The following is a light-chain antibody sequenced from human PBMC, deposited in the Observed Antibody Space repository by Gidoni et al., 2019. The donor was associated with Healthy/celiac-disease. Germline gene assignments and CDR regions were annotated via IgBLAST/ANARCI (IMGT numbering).Light chain of an antibody. CDR3: QQYSSTPWP. Sequence: DSVMTQDPDSRAVSLGERATINCKSSQSVLYRSNNKNYLAWYPQKPGQPPKLLIYWASTRESWLPDRFSGRGSGTAFTLTLSRLQAEDLAVYSCQQYSSTPWPFGHGTKVEIK. J-gene: IGKJ1*01. V-gene: IGKV4-1*01. CDR1: QSVLYRSNNKNY. CDR2: WAS.